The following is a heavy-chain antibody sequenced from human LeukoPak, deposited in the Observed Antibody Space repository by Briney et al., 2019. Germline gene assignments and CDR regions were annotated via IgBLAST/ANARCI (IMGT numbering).Heavy chain of an antibody. CDR1: GFTFSSYE. Sequence: GGSLRLSCAASGFTFSSYEMNWVRQAPGKGLEWVSHISSSGSTIYYADSVKGRFTISRDNAKNSLYLQMNSLRAEDTAVYYCARRLNIGGYDYDNYYYYYMDVWGKGTTVTVSS. CDR2: ISSSGSTI. V-gene: IGHV3-48*03. CDR3: ARRLNIGGYDYDNYYYYYMDV. J-gene: IGHJ6*03. D-gene: IGHD4-17*01.